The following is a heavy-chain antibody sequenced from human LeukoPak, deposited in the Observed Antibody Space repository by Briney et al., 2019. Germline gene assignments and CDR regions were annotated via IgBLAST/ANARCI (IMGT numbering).Heavy chain of an antibody. Sequence: SETLSLTCAVYGGSFSGYYWNWIRQPPGKGLEWIGEINHSGSTNYNPSLKSRVTISVDTSKNQFSLKLSSVTAADTAVYYCARFPGYDFWSGYCTYYFDYWGQGTLVTVSS. CDR2: INHSGST. CDR3: ARFPGYDFWSGYCTYYFDY. J-gene: IGHJ4*02. V-gene: IGHV4-34*01. CDR1: GGSFSGYY. D-gene: IGHD3-3*01.